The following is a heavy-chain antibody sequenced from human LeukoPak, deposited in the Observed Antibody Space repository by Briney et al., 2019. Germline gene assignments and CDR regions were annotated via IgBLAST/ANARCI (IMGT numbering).Heavy chain of an antibody. CDR3: ARGDIAVAGRGFYGY. D-gene: IGHD6-19*01. CDR2: ISYDGSNK. CDR1: GFTFRSYG. V-gene: IGHV3-30*03. J-gene: IGHJ4*02. Sequence: GRSLRLSCAASGFTFRSYGMHWVRQAPGKGLEWVAVISYDGSNKYYADSVKGRFTISRDNSKNTLYLQMNSLRAEDTAVYYCARGDIAVAGRGFYGYWGQGTLVTVSS.